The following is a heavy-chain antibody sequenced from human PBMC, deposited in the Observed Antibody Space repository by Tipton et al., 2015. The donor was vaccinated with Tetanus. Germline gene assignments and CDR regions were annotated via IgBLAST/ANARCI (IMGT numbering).Heavy chain of an antibody. J-gene: IGHJ3*01. CDR3: ARLGRNSLGAFDV. CDR2: IQNDGGET. CDR1: GSTFREYW. D-gene: IGHD7-27*01. Sequence: GSLRLSCAASGSTFREYWMSWVRQAPGKELEWVANIQNDGGETYHLESVRGRFTISRDNGKNSVYLQMNSLRPEDTAVYYCARLGRNSLGAFDVWGQGTLVSVSS. V-gene: IGHV3-7*03.